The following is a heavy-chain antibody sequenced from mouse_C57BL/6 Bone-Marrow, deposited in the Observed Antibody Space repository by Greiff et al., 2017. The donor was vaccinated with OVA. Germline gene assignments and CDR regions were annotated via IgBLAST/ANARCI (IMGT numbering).Heavy chain of an antibody. CDR2: IDPENGDT. V-gene: IGHV14-4*01. D-gene: IGHD2-14*01. CDR1: GFNIKDDY. J-gene: IGHJ2*01. CDR3: TTLDYRGYFDY. Sequence: EVQLQQSGAELVRPGASVKLSCTASGFNIKDDYMHWVKQRPEQGLEWIGWIDPENGDTEYASKFQGKATITADTSSNTAYLQLSSLTSEDTAVYYCTTLDYRGYFDYWGQGTTLTVSS.